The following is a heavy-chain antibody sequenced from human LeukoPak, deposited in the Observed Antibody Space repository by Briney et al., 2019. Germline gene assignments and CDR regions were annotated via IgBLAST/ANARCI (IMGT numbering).Heavy chain of an antibody. Sequence: GGSLRLSCAASGFTFDDYGMSWVRQAPGKGLEWVSGINWNGGSTGYADSVKGRFTISRDNAKNSLYLQMNSLRAEDTAVYYCAGPMIVVVRDAFDIWGQGTMVTVSS. V-gene: IGHV3-20*04. CDR3: AGPMIVVVRDAFDI. D-gene: IGHD3-22*01. CDR1: GFTFDDYG. CDR2: INWNGGST. J-gene: IGHJ3*02.